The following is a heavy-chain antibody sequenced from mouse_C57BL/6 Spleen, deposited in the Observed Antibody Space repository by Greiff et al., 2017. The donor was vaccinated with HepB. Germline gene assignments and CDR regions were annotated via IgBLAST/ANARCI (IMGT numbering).Heavy chain of an antibody. CDR2: ISGGGGNT. CDR3: ASRDFDY. Sequence: DVMLVESGGGLVKPGGSLKLSCAASGFTFSSYTMSWVRQTPEKRLEWVATISGGGGNTYYPDSVKGRFTISRDNAKNTLYLQMSSLRSEDTALYYCASRDFDYWGQGTTLTVSS. CDR1: GFTFSSYT. V-gene: IGHV5-9*01. J-gene: IGHJ2*01.